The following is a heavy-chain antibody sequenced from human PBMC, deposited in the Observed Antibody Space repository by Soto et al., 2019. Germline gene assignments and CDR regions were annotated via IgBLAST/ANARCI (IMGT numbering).Heavy chain of an antibody. CDR3: ARDPPTGYDYFDY. D-gene: IGHD2-15*01. Sequence: LRLSCAASGFTFSSLAMHWVRQAPGKGLEWVAIIWPDGSNKDYADSVKGRFTISRDNFKNTVSLQMNSLRAEDTAVYYCARDPPTGYDYFDYWGQGTQVTVSS. V-gene: IGHV3-33*01. CDR1: GFTFSSLA. J-gene: IGHJ4*02. CDR2: IWPDGSNK.